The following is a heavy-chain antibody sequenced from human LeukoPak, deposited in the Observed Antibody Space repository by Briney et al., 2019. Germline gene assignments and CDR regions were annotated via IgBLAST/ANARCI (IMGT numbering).Heavy chain of an antibody. V-gene: IGHV4-59*01. CDR2: ISNSGSS. D-gene: IGHD3-22*01. CDR3: ARQTRYCDSSGYPVLGIFNP. Sequence: SETLSLTCSVSGDSIGDYYWSWIRQPPGKGLDWVGYISNSGSSYYSPSLKSRVTMSLDTSNNRISLRLSSVTAADTAVYYFARQTRYCDSSGYPVLGIFNPWGQGTTVTVSS. CDR1: GDSIGDYY. J-gene: IGHJ3*01.